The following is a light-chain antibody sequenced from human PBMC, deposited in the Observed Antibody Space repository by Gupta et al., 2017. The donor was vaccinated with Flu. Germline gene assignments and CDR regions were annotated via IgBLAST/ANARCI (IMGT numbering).Light chain of an antibody. V-gene: IGLV1-40*01. Sequence: QSVLTQPPSVSGAPGQRVAISCTGDSSNIGARYDVHWYQQFPGAAPKLIISCDNYRPSGVPDRFSGSRSGTSASLAITGLQAEDEADYYCQSYDKTLGWVFGVGTKLTVL. CDR3: QSYDKTLGWV. CDR1: SSNIGARYD. J-gene: IGLJ3*02. CDR2: CDN.